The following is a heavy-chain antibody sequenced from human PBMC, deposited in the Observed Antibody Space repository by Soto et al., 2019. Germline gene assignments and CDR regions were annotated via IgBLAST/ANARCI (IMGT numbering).Heavy chain of an antibody. CDR3: ARGDFDSSANYYAGWFDP. CDR2: INPNSGGT. Sequence: QVQLVQSGAEVKKPGDSVKVSYKASGYTFTAYYMRWLRQAPGQGLEWMGWINPNSGGTKYAQKFQGRVTMTNDTSISTAYMELSRLGSDDTAVYYCARGDFDSSANYYAGWFDPWGQGTLVTVSS. J-gene: IGHJ5*02. V-gene: IGHV1-2*02. D-gene: IGHD3-22*01. CDR1: GYTFTAYY.